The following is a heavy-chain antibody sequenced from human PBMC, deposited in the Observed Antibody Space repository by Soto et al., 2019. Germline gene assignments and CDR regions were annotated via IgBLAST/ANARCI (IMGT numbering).Heavy chain of an antibody. CDR3: AKEFGDENSGSYWSYYYYGMDV. Sequence: GGSLRLSCAASGFTFSSYGMHWVRQAPGKGLEWVAVISYDGSNKYYADSVKGRFTISRDNSKNTLYLQMNSLRAEDTAVYYCAKEFGDENSGSYWSYYYYGMDVWGQGTTVTVSS. CDR2: ISYDGSNK. D-gene: IGHD1-26*01. J-gene: IGHJ6*02. V-gene: IGHV3-30*18. CDR1: GFTFSSYG.